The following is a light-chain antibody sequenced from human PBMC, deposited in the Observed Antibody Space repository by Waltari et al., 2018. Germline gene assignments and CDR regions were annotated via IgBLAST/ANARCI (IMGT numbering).Light chain of an antibody. J-gene: IGLJ2*01. CDR3: CSYAGSYTFVV. Sequence: QSALTQPRSVSGSPGQSVTIPCTGTSSDVGGYNYVSWYQHHPGKAPKLIIYDVSKRPSGVPDRFSGSKSGNTASLTISGLQAEDEADYYCCSYAGSYTFVVFGGGTKVTVL. CDR1: SSDVGGYNY. CDR2: DVS. V-gene: IGLV2-11*01.